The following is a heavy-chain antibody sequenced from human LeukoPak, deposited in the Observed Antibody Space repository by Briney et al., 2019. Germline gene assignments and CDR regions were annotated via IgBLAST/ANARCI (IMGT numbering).Heavy chain of an antibody. J-gene: IGHJ3*02. V-gene: IGHV1-2*02. D-gene: IGHD6-19*01. CDR3: AREAGNDAFDI. Sequence: ASVKVSCKASGYTFTSYYMHWVRQAPGQGLEWMGWINPNTGSTKYTQKFQGRVTMTRDTSISTAYMELSRLSFDDTAVYYCAREAGNDAFDIWGQGTMVTVSS. CDR1: GYTFTSYY. CDR2: INPNTGST.